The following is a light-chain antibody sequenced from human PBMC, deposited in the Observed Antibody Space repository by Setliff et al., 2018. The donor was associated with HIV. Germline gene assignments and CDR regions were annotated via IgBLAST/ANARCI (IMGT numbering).Light chain of an antibody. CDR3: NSKTGTITYG. J-gene: IGLJ1*01. CDR2: EVS. CDR1: SSDVGGYDY. Sequence: QSALTQPASVSGSPGQSITVSCTGTSSDVGGYDYVSWYQQHPDKAPKLRIYEVSNRPSGVSTRFSGSKSGSTASLTISGLQAEGAADYYCNSKTGTITYGVGTGTKVTV. V-gene: IGLV2-14*01.